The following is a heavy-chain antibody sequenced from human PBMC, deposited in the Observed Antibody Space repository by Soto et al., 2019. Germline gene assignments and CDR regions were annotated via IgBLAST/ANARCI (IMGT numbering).Heavy chain of an antibody. CDR1: GFTFSSYS. CDR3: AREGIMITFGGVMSFDY. J-gene: IGHJ4*02. D-gene: IGHD3-16*01. V-gene: IGHV3-21*01. Sequence: EVQLVESGGGLVKPGGSLRLSCAASGFTFSSYSMNWVRQAPGKGLEWVSSISSSSSYIYYADSVKGRFTISRDNAKNSLYLQMNSLRAEDTAMYYCAREGIMITFGGVMSFDYWGQGTLVTVSS. CDR2: ISSSSSYI.